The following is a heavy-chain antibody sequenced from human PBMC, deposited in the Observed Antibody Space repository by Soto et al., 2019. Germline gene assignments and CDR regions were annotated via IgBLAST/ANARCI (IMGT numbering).Heavy chain of an antibody. V-gene: IGHV4-39*01. CDR2: IYYSGST. CDR1: GGSISSSSYY. D-gene: IGHD2-2*01. J-gene: IGHJ5*02. CDR3: ASLHVVVPAKIDP. Sequence: QLQLQESGPGLVKPSETLSLTCTVSGGSISSSSYYWGWIRQPPGKGLEWIGSIYYSGSTYYNPSHKRRVAKSDDTSTNQCSLKLSSVTAADTAVYYSASLHVVVPAKIDPWGQGTLVTVSS.